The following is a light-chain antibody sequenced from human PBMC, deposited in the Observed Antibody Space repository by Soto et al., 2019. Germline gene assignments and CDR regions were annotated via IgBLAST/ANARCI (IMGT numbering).Light chain of an antibody. V-gene: IGKV1-6*02. CDR2: AAS. CDR3: LQDYSSPIT. J-gene: IGKJ5*01. CDR1: QDISND. Sequence: IQLPQSPSSLSASVGDRITITCRASQDISNDLGWFQQKPGKAPKLLIYAASILQTGVPSRFSGSGSGSAFSLTITSLQPEDFATYYCLQDYSSPITFGQGTR.